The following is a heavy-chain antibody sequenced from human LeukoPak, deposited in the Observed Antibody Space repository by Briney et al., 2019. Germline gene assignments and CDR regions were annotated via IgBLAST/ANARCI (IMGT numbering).Heavy chain of an antibody. J-gene: IGHJ4*02. V-gene: IGHV4-34*01. D-gene: IGHD6-13*01. CDR1: GGSFSGYY. Sequence: SETLSLTCAVYGGSFSGYYWSWIRQPPGKGLEWIGEINHSGSTNYNPSLKSRVTISVDTSKNQFSLQLNSVTPEDTAVYYCARERRFGAAAGTVGYWGQGTLVTVSS. CDR3: ARERRFGAAAGTVGY. CDR2: INHSGST.